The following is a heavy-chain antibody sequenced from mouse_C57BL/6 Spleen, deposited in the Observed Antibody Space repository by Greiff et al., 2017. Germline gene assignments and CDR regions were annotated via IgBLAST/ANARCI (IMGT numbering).Heavy chain of an antibody. CDR3: TTGGYDEGAWFAY. CDR2: IDPENGDT. V-gene: IGHV14-4*01. CDR1: GFNIKDDY. J-gene: IGHJ3*01. D-gene: IGHD2-2*01. Sequence: EVQLQQSGAELVRPGASVKLSCTASGFNIKDDYMHWVKQRPEQGLEWIGWIDPENGDTEYASKFQGKATITADTSSHTAYLQLISLTSEDAAVYVCTTGGYDEGAWFAYWGQGPLVTVSA.